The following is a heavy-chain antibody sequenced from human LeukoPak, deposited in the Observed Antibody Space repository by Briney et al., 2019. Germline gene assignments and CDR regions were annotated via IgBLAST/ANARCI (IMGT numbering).Heavy chain of an antibody. CDR1: GGSISSSGSY. D-gene: IGHD6-6*01. J-gene: IGHJ5*02. CDR2: IYYSGNA. V-gene: IGHV4-39*07. CDR3: ARVMAARREDLNWFDP. Sequence: PSETLSLTCTVSGGSISSSGSYWGWIRQPPGKGLEWIGSIYYSGNAYNPSLKSRVTISVDTSKNQFSLNLTSVNAADTAVYYCARVMAARREDLNWFDPWGQGTLVTVSS.